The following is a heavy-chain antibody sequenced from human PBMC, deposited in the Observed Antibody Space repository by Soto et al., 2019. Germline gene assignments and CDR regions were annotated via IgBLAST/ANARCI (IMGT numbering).Heavy chain of an antibody. Sequence: ASVKVSCKASGYTFTGYYMHWVRQTPGQGLEWMGWINPNSGGTNYAQKFQGRVTMTRDTSISTAHMELSRLRSDDTAVYYCARSMPHYDFWSGYPDYWGQGTLVTVSS. CDR3: ARSMPHYDFWSGYPDY. J-gene: IGHJ4*02. V-gene: IGHV1-2*02. CDR2: INPNSGGT. D-gene: IGHD3-3*01. CDR1: GYTFTGYY.